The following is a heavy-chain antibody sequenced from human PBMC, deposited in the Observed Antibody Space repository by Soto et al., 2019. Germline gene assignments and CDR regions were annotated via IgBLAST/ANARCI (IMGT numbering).Heavy chain of an antibody. CDR2: IKSKTDGGTT. CDR3: TTGEAYSSSWYFDY. Sequence: GGSLRLSCAASGFTFSNAWMSWVRQAPGKGLEWVGRIKSKTDGGTTDYAAPVKGRFTISRDDSKNTLYLQMNSLKTEDTAVYYCTTGEAYSSSWYFDYWGQGTLVTVSS. V-gene: IGHV3-15*01. J-gene: IGHJ4*02. CDR1: GFTFSNAW. D-gene: IGHD6-13*01.